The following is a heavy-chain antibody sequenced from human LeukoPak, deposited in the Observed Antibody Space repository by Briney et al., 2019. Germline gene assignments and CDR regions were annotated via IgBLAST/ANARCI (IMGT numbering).Heavy chain of an antibody. CDR2: IYDSGST. CDR3: ARDDGRGVVTPY. V-gene: IGHV4-39*07. CDR1: GGSISSSSYY. D-gene: IGHD2-21*02. J-gene: IGHJ4*02. Sequence: SETLSLTCTVSGGSISSSSYYWGWIRQPPGKGLEWIGSIYDSGSTYYNPSLKSRVAISVDTSKNQFSLNLISVTAADTAVYYCARDDGRGVVTPYWGQGTLVTVSS.